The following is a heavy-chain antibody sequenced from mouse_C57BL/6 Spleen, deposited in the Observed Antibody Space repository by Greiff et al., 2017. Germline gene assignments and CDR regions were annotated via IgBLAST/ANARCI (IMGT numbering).Heavy chain of an antibody. CDR3: AISDDYDEAY. D-gene: IGHD2-4*01. V-gene: IGHV1-42*01. CDR1: GYSFTGYY. CDR2: INPSTGGT. J-gene: IGHJ3*01. Sequence: VQLKESGPELVKPGASVKISCKASGYSFTGYYMNWVKQSPEKSLEWIGEINPSTGGTTYNQKFKAKATLTVDKSSSTAYMQLKSLTSEDSAVYYCAISDDYDEAYWGQGTLVTVSA.